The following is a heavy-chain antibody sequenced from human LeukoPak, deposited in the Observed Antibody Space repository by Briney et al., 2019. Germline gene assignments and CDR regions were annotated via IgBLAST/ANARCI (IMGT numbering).Heavy chain of an antibody. CDR1: GFSFSSYA. CDR3: ASVGQSGDSSCSGY. CDR2: ISGSGGST. D-gene: IGHD2-15*01. V-gene: IGHV3-23*01. J-gene: IGHJ4*02. Sequence: PGGSLRLSCAASGFSFSSYALRWVRQAPGKGLEWVSAISGSGGSTYYVDSVKGRFTISRDNSKNTLYLQMNSLRAEHTAVYYCASVGQSGDSSCSGYWGQGTLVTVSS.